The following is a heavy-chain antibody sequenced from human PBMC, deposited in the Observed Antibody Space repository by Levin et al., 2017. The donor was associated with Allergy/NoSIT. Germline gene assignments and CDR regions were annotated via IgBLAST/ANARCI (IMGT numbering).Heavy chain of an antibody. CDR1: GFAFSSYS. V-gene: IGHV3-48*02. Sequence: GGSLRLSCAASGFAFSSYSMNWFRQAPGKGLEWLSYISSSSSSTYYADSVKGRFTISRDNAKSSLYLEMNSLRDGDTAVYFCVREVSRGGSGGSCSGYWGQGTLVTVSS. CDR3: VREVSRGGSGGSCSGY. D-gene: IGHD2-15*01. CDR2: ISSSSSST. J-gene: IGHJ4*02.